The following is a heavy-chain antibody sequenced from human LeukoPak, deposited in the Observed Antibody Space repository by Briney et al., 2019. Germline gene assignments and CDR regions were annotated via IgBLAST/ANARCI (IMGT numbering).Heavy chain of an antibody. CDR1: GFSFSSYS. D-gene: IGHD2-2*01. V-gene: IGHV3-21*01. CDR3: AREWYCSSTSCRQFDY. Sequence: KPGXSLLLSCAASGFSFSSYSMNWVRQAPGKGLEWVSSISSSSSYIYYADSVKGRFTISRDNAKNSLYLQMNSLRAEDTAVYYCAREWYCSSTSCRQFDYWGQGTLVTVSS. J-gene: IGHJ4*02. CDR2: ISSSSSYI.